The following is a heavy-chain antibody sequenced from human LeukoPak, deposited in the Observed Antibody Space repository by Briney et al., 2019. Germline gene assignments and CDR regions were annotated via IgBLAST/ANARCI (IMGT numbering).Heavy chain of an antibody. Sequence: PGGSLRLSCAASGFTFSSYWMHWVRQAPGKGLVWVSRINTDGSRTNYADSVKGRFTISRDNAKNSLYLQVISLRAEDTAVYYCARGPSIAARYDAFDIWGQGTMVTVSS. CDR3: ARGPSIAARYDAFDI. J-gene: IGHJ3*02. D-gene: IGHD6-6*01. V-gene: IGHV3-74*01. CDR2: INTDGSRT. CDR1: GFTFSSYW.